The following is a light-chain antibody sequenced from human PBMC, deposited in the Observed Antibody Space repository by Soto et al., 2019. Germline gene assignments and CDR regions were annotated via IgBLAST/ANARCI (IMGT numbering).Light chain of an antibody. CDR3: CSYAASELI. V-gene: IGLV2-23*01. CDR1: SSDVGPYKL. Sequence: QSALTQPASVSRAPGQSITISCSGASSDVGPYKLVAWYQQHPDKAPKLIIHEGTKRTSGVSSRFSGSQSGNTASLTISGLQAEDEADYYCCSYAASELIFGGGTKLTVL. J-gene: IGLJ2*01. CDR2: EGT.